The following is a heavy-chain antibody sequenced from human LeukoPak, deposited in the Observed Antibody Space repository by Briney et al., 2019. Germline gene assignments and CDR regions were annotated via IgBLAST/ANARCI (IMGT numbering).Heavy chain of an antibody. V-gene: IGHV1-69*06. CDR2: IIPIFGTA. CDR1: GGTFSSYA. Sequence: SVTVSCKASGGTFSSYAISWVRQAPGQGLEWMGRIIPIFGTANYAQKLQGRVTITADKSTSTAYMELSSLRSEDTAVYYCAKEPASSLSGYYYMDVWGKGTTVTVSS. CDR3: AKEPASSLSGYYYMDV. J-gene: IGHJ6*03. D-gene: IGHD2/OR15-2a*01.